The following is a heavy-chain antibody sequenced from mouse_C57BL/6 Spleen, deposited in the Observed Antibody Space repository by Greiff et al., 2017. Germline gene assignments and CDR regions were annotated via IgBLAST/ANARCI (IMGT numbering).Heavy chain of an antibody. Sequence: EVQLQESGGDLVKPGGSLKLSCAASGFTFSSSGMSWVRQTPDKRLEWVATISSGGSYTYYPDSVKGRFTISRDNAKNTLYLQMRSLKSEDTAMEYWARREDYYGSSTYYFDYWGQGTTLTVSS. V-gene: IGHV5-6*01. CDR1: GFTFSSSG. D-gene: IGHD1-1*01. CDR2: ISSGGSYT. CDR3: ARREDYYGSSTYYFDY. J-gene: IGHJ2*01.